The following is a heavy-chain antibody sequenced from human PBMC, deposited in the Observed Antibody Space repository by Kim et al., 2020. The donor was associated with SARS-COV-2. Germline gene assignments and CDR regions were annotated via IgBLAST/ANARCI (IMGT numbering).Heavy chain of an antibody. Sequence: GGSLRLSCAASGFTFSSYAMSWVRQAPGKGLEWVSAISGSGGSTYYADSVKGRFTISRDNSKNTLYLQMNSLRAEDTAVYYCAKDSYYYGSGSLGYWGQGTLVTVSS. J-gene: IGHJ4*02. CDR2: ISGSGGST. CDR1: GFTFSSYA. CDR3: AKDSYYYGSGSLGY. D-gene: IGHD3-10*01. V-gene: IGHV3-23*01.